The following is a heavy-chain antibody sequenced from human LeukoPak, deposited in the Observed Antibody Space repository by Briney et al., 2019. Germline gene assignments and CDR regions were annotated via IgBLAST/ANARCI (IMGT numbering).Heavy chain of an antibody. Sequence: ASVKVSCKASGYTFTSYAMNWVRQAPGQGLEWMGWINTNTGNPTYAQGFTGRFVFSLDTSVSTAYLQISSLKAEDTAVYYCASYYYDSSGYYGEFDYWSQGTLVTVSS. J-gene: IGHJ4*02. CDR2: INTNTGNP. D-gene: IGHD3-22*01. CDR3: ASYYYDSSGYYGEFDY. V-gene: IGHV7-4-1*02. CDR1: GYTFTSYA.